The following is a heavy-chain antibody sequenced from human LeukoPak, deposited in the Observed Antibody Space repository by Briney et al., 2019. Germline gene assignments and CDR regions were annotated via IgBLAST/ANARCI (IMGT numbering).Heavy chain of an antibody. V-gene: IGHV4-59*01. J-gene: IGHJ4*02. CDR2: IYYSGST. CDR1: GGSINSYY. Sequence: SETLSLTCTVSGGSINSYYWSWIRQPPGKGLEWIGYIYYSGSTKYNPSLKSRVTISVDTSKNQFSLKLSSVAAADTAVYYCARGHDYGDPPPLDCWGQGTLVTVSS. D-gene: IGHD4-17*01. CDR3: ARGHDYGDPPPLDC.